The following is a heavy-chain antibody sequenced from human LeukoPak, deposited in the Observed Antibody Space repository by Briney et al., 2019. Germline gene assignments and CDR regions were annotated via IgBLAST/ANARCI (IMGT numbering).Heavy chain of an antibody. V-gene: IGHV4-34*01. J-gene: IGHJ4*02. CDR2: INHSGST. CDR3: ARLYESSGYYFDY. Sequence: SETLSLTCAVYGGSFSGYYWSWIRQPPGKGLEWIGEINHSGSTNYNPSLKSRVTISVDTSKNQFSLKLSSMTAADTAVYYCARLYESSGYYFDYWGQGTLVTVSS. CDR1: GGSFSGYY. D-gene: IGHD3-22*01.